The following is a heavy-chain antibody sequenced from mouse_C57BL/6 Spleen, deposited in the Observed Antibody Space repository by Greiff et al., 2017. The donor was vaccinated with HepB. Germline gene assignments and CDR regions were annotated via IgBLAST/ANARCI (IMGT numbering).Heavy chain of an antibody. CDR2: IYPGDGDT. D-gene: IGHD1-1*01. J-gene: IGHJ4*01. CDR1: GYAFSSYW. Sequence: VMLVESGAELVKPGASVKISCKASGYAFSSYWMNWVKQRPGKGLEWIGQIYPGDGDTNYNGKFKGKATLTADKSSSTAYMQLSSLTSEDSAVYFCARWRNYYGSSVHYYAMDYWGQGTSVTVSS. CDR3: ARWRNYYGSSVHYYAMDY. V-gene: IGHV1-80*01.